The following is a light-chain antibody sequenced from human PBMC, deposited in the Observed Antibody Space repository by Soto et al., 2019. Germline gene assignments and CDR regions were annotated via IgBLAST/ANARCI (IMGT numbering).Light chain of an antibody. CDR2: GAS. Sequence: EILMAQSPATLSVSPGERVTFSCRASQNIGTKLAWYQQKPGQAPRLLISGASTRATGIPDRFSGSGSGTDFTLTIDRLEPEDFAMYYCQQYSDSPPTFGQGTKVDIK. CDR3: QQYSDSPPT. CDR1: QNIGTK. V-gene: IGKV3-20*01. J-gene: IGKJ1*01.